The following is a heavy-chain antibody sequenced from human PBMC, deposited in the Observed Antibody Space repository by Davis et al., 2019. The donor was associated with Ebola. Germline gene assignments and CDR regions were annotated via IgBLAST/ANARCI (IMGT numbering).Heavy chain of an antibody. Sequence: GESLKISCAASGLTFSSYGMHWFRQAPGKGLEWVAVISYDGSNKYYADSVKGRFIISRDNSKNTLYLQMNSLRDEDTAVYYCARDLLYDFWSGFDYWGQGTLVTVSS. CDR1: GLTFSSYG. J-gene: IGHJ4*02. V-gene: IGHV3-30*03. CDR3: ARDLLYDFWSGFDY. D-gene: IGHD3-3*01. CDR2: ISYDGSNK.